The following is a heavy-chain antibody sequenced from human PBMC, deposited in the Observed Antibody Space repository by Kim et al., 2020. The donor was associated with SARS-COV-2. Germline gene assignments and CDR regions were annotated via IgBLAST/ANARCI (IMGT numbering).Heavy chain of an antibody. D-gene: IGHD3-3*01. CDR2: IWYDGSNK. V-gene: IGHV3-33*01. J-gene: IGHJ6*02. CDR1: GFTFSSYG. CDR3: ARALGIFGVVNYYYYGMDV. Sequence: GGSLRLSCAASGFTFSSYGMHWVRQAPGKGLEWVAVIWYDGSNKYYADSVKGRFTISRDNSKNTLYLQMNSLRAEDTAVYYCARALGIFGVVNYYYYGMDVWGQGTTVTVSS.